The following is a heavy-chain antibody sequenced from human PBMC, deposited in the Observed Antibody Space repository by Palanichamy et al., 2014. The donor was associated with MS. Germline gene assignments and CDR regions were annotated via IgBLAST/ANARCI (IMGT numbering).Heavy chain of an antibody. D-gene: IGHD6-19*01. J-gene: IGHJ4*02. Sequence: EVQLLESGGGLGTGLGGPVRLSCAASGFSFSDSAMNWVRQAPGKGLEWVSTISGSGGSSYYADSVKGRFTISRDNSKNTLYLQMNSLGAEDTAVYYCAKDWHSSGWFFDYWGQGTLVTVSS. CDR2: ISGSGGSS. CDR1: GFSFSDSA. V-gene: IGHV3-23*01. CDR3: AKDWHSSGWFFDY.